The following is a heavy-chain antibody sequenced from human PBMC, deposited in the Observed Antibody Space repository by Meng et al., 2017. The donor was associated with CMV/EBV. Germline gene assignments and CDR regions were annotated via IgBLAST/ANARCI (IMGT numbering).Heavy chain of an antibody. J-gene: IGHJ6*02. V-gene: IGHV3-48*03. CDR3: ARALIAVASSWDYYYGMDV. CDR2: ISSSGSTI. CDR1: GFTFSSYE. D-gene: IGHD6-19*01. Sequence: GESLKISCAASGFTFSSYEMNWVRQAPGKGLEWVSYISSSGSTIYYADSVKGRFTISRDNAKNSLYLQMNSLRAEDTAVYYCARALIAVASSWDYYYGMDVWGQGTTVTVSS.